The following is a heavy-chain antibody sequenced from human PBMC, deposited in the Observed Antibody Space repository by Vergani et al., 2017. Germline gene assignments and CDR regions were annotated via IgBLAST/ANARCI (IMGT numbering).Heavy chain of an antibody. CDR3: ARDEAFYLGYCSGGSCYSLDY. CDR2: ISYDGSNK. Sequence: QVQLVESGGGVVQPGRSLRLSCAASGFTFSSYGMHWVRQAPGKGLEWVAVISYDGSNKYYADSVKGRFTISRDNSKNTLYLQMNSLRAEDTAVYYCARDEAFYLGYCSGGSCYSLDYWGQGTLVTVSS. V-gene: IGHV3-30*03. J-gene: IGHJ4*02. CDR1: GFTFSSYG. D-gene: IGHD2-15*01.